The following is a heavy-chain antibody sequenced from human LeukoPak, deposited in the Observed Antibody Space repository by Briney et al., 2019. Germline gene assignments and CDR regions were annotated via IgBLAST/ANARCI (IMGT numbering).Heavy chain of an antibody. CDR3: ARGGVLWFGELNWFDP. CDR2: INPNSGGT. Sequence: GASVKVSCKASGYTFTGYYMHWVRQAPGQGLEWMGWINPNSGGTNYAQKFQGRVTMTRDTSISTAYMELSRLRSDDTAVYYCARGGVLWFGELNWFDPWGQGTLVTVSS. D-gene: IGHD3-10*01. V-gene: IGHV1-2*02. CDR1: GYTFTGYY. J-gene: IGHJ5*02.